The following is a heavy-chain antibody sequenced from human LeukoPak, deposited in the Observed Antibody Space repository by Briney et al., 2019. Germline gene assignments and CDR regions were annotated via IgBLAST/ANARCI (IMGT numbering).Heavy chain of an antibody. V-gene: IGHV4-39*01. CDR2: IHYSGST. Sequence: PSETLSLTCTVSGGSISSSSYYWGWIRQPPGKGLEWIGSIHYSGSTYYNPSLKSRVTISVDTSKNQFSLKLSSVTAADTAVYYCTALVGSSSFISFDYWGQGTLVTVSS. D-gene: IGHD6-6*01. CDR3: TALVGSSSFISFDY. J-gene: IGHJ4*02. CDR1: GGSISSSSYY.